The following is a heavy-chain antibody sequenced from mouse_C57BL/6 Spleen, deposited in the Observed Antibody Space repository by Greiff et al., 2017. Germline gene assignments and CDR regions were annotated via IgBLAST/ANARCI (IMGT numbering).Heavy chain of an antibody. D-gene: IGHD2-4*01. V-gene: IGHV1-39*01. CDR1: GYSFTDYN. CDR2: INPNYGTT. CDR3: ARKALYYDHDGGFAY. J-gene: IGHJ3*01. Sequence: EVQLQQSGPELVKPGASVKISCKASGYSFTDYNMNWVKQSNGKSLEWIGVINPNYGTTSYNQKFEGKATLTVDQSSSTAYMQLNSLTSEDSAVYYCARKALYYDHDGGFAYWGQGTLVTVSA.